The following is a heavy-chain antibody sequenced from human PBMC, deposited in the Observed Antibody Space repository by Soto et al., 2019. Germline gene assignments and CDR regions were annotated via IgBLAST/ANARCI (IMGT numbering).Heavy chain of an antibody. V-gene: IGHV1-69*13. CDR2: IIPIFGTA. D-gene: IGHD6-19*01. Sequence: GASVKVSCKASGGTFSSYAISWVQQAPGQGLEWMGGIIPIFGTANYAQKFQGRVTITADESTSTAYMELSSLRSEDTAVYYCGTGSGRTQFDYWGQGTLVTAPQ. CDR3: GTGSGRTQFDY. CDR1: GGTFSSYA. J-gene: IGHJ4*02.